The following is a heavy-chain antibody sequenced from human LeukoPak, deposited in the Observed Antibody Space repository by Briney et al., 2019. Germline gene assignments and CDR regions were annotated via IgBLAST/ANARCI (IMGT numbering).Heavy chain of an antibody. CDR1: GFTFSSYA. CDR2: ISGSGGST. CDR3: AKVPTTNDYDSSGYYY. V-gene: IGHV3-23*01. D-gene: IGHD3-22*01. J-gene: IGHJ4*02. Sequence: GGSLRLPCAASGFTFSSYAMSWFRQAPGTGLEGVAAISGSGGSTYYADSVKGRFTISRDNSKNTLYLQMNSLRAEDTAVYYCAKVPTTNDYDSSGYYYWGQGTLVTVSS.